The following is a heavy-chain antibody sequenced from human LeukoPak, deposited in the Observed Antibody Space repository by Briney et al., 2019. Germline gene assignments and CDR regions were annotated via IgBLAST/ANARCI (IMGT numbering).Heavy chain of an antibody. CDR3: ARNAPGAYCGGDCYSRAHFDY. CDR1: GYTFTGYY. CDR2: INPNSGGT. V-gene: IGHV1-2*02. Sequence: ASVKVSCTASGYTFTGYYMHWVRQASGQGLEWRGWINPNSGGTNYAQKFQGRVTMTRDTSISTAYMELSSLRSEDTAVYYCARNAPGAYCGGDCYSRAHFDYWGQGTLVTVSS. J-gene: IGHJ4*02. D-gene: IGHD2-21*02.